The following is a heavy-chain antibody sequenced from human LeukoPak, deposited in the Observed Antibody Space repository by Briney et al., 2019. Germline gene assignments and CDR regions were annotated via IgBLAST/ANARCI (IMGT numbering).Heavy chain of an antibody. CDR3: ARSASSSWYGLDV. V-gene: IGHV3-21*01. J-gene: IGHJ6*02. D-gene: IGHD6-13*01. Sequence: GGSLSLSCAASGFTFRSYNMHWVRQARGKGVEWVSSISCSSTHIYYADFLKGRSTISRDNAKNSLYLQVNSLRAEDTSVYYCARSASSSWYGLDVWGQGTTVTVSS. CDR1: GFTFRSYN. CDR2: ISCSSTHI.